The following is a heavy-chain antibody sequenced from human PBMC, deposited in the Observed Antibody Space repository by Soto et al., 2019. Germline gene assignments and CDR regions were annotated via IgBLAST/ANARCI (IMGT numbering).Heavy chain of an antibody. J-gene: IGHJ4*02. D-gene: IGHD6-6*01. V-gene: IGHV3-48*01. Sequence: PGGSLRLSCAASGFTFSTSSMNWVRQAPGKGLEWVAYITSSGSSTSYADSVKGRFTISRDNSKNILYLQMNSLRAEDTAVYYCARARSTSSYFDYWGQGTLVTVSS. CDR2: ITSSGSST. CDR3: ARARSTSSYFDY. CDR1: GFTFSTSS.